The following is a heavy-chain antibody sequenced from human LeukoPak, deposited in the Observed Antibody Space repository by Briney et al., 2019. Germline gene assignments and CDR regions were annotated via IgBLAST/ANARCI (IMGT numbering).Heavy chain of an antibody. J-gene: IGHJ4*02. CDR1: GFTFDDYG. V-gene: IGHV3-20*04. CDR3: ARDLSGVTGYTYGRGIDY. CDR2: INWNGGST. Sequence: GGSLRLSCAASGFTFDDYGMSWVRQAPGKGLEWVSGINWNGGSTGYADSVKGRFTISRDNAKTSLYLQMNSLRAEDTAVYYCARDLSGVTGYTYGRGIDYWGQGILVTVSS. D-gene: IGHD5-18*01.